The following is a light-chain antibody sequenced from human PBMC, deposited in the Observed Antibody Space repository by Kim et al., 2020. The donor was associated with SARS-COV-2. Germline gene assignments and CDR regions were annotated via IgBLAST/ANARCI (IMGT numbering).Light chain of an antibody. J-gene: IGKJ5*01. CDR2: KTS. V-gene: IGKV1-5*03. Sequence: DIQMTQSPSTLSASVGDRVTITCRASQSFSSWLAWYQQKPGKVPKLLIYKTSILESGVPSRFSGSGSGTEFTLTLSSLQPDDFATYCSQQYNKVPIPFGQRTRLEIK. CDR1: QSFSSW. CDR3: QQYNKVPIP.